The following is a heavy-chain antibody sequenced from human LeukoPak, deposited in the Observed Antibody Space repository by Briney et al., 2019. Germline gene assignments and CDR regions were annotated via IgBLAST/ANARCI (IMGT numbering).Heavy chain of an antibody. CDR3: ARGDTYYYDSSGAWFDP. CDR1: GGSISSYY. CDR2: IYTSGST. V-gene: IGHV4-4*07. D-gene: IGHD3-22*01. J-gene: IGHJ5*02. Sequence: PSETLSLTCTVSGGSISSYYWSWTRQPAGKGLEWIGRIYTSGSTNYNPSLKSRVTMSVDTSKNQFSLKLSSVTAADTAVYYCARGDTYYYDSSGAWFDPWGQGTLVTVSS.